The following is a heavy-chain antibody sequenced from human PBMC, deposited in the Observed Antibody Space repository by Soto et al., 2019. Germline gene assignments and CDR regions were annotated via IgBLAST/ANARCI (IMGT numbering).Heavy chain of an antibody. D-gene: IGHD2-2*01. V-gene: IGHV3-30-3*01. Sequence: GGSLRLSCAASGFTFSSYAMHWVRQAPGKGLEWVAVISYDGSNKYYADSVKGRFTISRDNSKNTLYLQMNSLRAEGTAVYYCATTPLYCSSTSCYSNFDYWGQGTLVTVSS. CDR3: ATTPLYCSSTSCYSNFDY. CDR2: ISYDGSNK. CDR1: GFTFSSYA. J-gene: IGHJ4*02.